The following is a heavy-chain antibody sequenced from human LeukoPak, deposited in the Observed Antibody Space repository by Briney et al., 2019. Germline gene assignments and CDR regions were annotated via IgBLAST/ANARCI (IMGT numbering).Heavy chain of an antibody. Sequence: SETLSLTCTVSGGSISSGSYYWSWIRQPAGKGLEWIGRIYTSGSTNYNPSLKSRVTISVDTSKNQFSLKLSSVTAADTAVYYCARALSSYTGDPQLDAFDIWGQGTMVTVSS. CDR1: GGSISSGSYY. CDR2: IYTSGST. D-gene: IGHD2-2*02. J-gene: IGHJ3*02. V-gene: IGHV4-61*02. CDR3: ARALSSYTGDPQLDAFDI.